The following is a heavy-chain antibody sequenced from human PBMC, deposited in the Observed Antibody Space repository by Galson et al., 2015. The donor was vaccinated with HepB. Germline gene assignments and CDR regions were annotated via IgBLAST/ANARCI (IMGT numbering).Heavy chain of an antibody. CDR1: GYTFTSYG. CDR2: ISAYNGNT. V-gene: IGHV1-18*01. CDR3: ARDRGSGSYYVGGPNKEELKIHLNY. Sequence: SVKVSCKASGYTFTSYGISWVRQAPGQGLEWMGWISAYNGNTNYAQKLQGRVTMTTDTSTSTASMELRTLRSDDPAVYYCARDRGSGSYYVGGPNKEELKIHLNYWGQGTLVTVSS. D-gene: IGHD1-26*01. J-gene: IGHJ4*02.